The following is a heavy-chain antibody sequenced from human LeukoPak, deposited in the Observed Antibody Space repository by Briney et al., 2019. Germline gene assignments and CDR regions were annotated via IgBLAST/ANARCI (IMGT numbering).Heavy chain of an antibody. CDR2: IYHSGST. CDR3: ARYVGEKTAFDI. V-gene: IGHV4-30-2*01. CDR1: GGSISSDGYY. J-gene: IGHJ3*02. D-gene: IGHD3-10*01. Sequence: SETLSLTCTVSGGSISSDGYYWSWIRQPPGKGLEWIGYIYHSGSTYYNPSLKSRVTISVDRSKNQFSLKLSSVTAADTAVYYCARYVGEKTAFDIWGQGTMVTVSS.